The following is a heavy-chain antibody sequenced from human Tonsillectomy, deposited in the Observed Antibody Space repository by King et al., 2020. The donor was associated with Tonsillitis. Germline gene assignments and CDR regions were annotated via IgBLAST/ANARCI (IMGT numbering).Heavy chain of an antibody. CDR3: AKDLFGVVKYYYYGMDV. CDR2: ISYDGSNK. CDR1: GFTFSSYG. D-gene: IGHD3-3*01. Sequence: VQLVESGGGVVQPGRSLRLSCAASGFTFSSYGMHWVRQAPGKGLEWVAVISYDGSNKYFADSVKGRFTISRDNSKNTVDLQMYSLRAEDTAVYYCAKDLFGVVKYYYYGMDVWGQGTTVTVSS. V-gene: IGHV3-30*18. J-gene: IGHJ6*02.